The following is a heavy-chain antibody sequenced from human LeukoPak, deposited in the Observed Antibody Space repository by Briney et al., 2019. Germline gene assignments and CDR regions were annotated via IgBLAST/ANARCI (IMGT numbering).Heavy chain of an antibody. V-gene: IGHV4-30-2*01. D-gene: IGHD4-17*01. CDR1: GGSISSGGYY. J-gene: IGHJ4*02. Sequence: SQTLSLTCTVSGGSISSGGYYWSWTRQPPGKGLEWIGYIYHSGSTYYNPSLKSRVTISVDRSKNQFSLKLSSVAAADTAVYYCARDVPYGDYSHYWGQGTLVTVSS. CDR3: ARDVPYGDYSHY. CDR2: IYHSGST.